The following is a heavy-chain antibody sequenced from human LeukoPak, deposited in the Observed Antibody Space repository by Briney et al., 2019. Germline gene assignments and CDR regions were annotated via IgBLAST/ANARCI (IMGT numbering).Heavy chain of an antibody. CDR2: ISGSGDNT. D-gene: IGHD1-26*01. CDR3: SRPRLGSGVNDY. CDR1: GFSFSSYA. V-gene: IGHV3-23*01. Sequence: GGSLRLSCAASGFSFSSYAMSWVRQAPGKGLEWVSSISGSGDNTYYAESVKGRFTISRDNSKNTLFLQMNSLRVEDTAVYYCSRPRLGSGVNDYWGQGTLVTVSS. J-gene: IGHJ4*02.